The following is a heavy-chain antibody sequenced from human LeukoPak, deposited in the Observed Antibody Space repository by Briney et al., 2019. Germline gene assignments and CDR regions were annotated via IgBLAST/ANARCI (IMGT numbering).Heavy chain of an antibody. CDR2: FDHEDGET. D-gene: IGHD6-6*01. CDR1: GYTLTELS. V-gene: IGHV1-24*01. Sequence: APLKVSCKVSGYTLTELSMHWVRQAPGKALECMGGFDHEDGETIYAQKFQGRVTMTEDTSTDTAYMELSRLRCEDTAVYYCATARSWSPFYFNYWGEGTLVTVSS. CDR3: ATARSWSPFYFNY. J-gene: IGHJ4*02.